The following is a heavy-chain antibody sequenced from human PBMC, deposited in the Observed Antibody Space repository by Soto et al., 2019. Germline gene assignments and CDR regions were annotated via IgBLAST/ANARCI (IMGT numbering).Heavy chain of an antibody. Sequence: PGGSLRLSCAASGLPFISNTMNWVRQAPGQGLEWVSSISISSTYIYYADPVRGRFTISRDNAKNSLYLQMNSLRVEDTGVYYCVRGGCTNGVCRPFDPWGQGTLVTVSS. V-gene: IGHV3-21*01. CDR3: VRGGCTNGVCRPFDP. CDR2: ISISSTYI. D-gene: IGHD2-8*01. J-gene: IGHJ5*02. CDR1: GLPFISNT.